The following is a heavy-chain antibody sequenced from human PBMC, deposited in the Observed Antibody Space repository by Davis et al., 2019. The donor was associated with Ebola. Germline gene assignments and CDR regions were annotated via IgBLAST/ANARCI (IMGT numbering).Heavy chain of an antibody. J-gene: IGHJ3*02. D-gene: IGHD2-15*01. CDR2: ITSSSAYI. CDR1: GFTFSSYN. CDR3: AKDPVHVLSAFDI. Sequence: GESLKISCAASGFTFSSYNMNWVRQAPGKGLEWVSSITSSSAYISYADSVKGRFTISRDNSKDTLYLQMSSLRAEDTAVYYCAKDPVHVLSAFDIWGQGTIVTVSS. V-gene: IGHV3-21*04.